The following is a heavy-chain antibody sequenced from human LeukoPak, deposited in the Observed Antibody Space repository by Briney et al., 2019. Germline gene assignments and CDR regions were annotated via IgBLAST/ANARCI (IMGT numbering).Heavy chain of an antibody. CDR3: ARVVDTAMPLPLG. D-gene: IGHD5-18*01. CDR2: ISAYNGNT. J-gene: IGHJ4*02. V-gene: IGHV1-18*01. Sequence: ASVKVSCKASGYTFTSYGISWVRQAPGQGLEWMGWISAYNGNTNYAQKIHGRVTMTTDTSTSTAYMELRSLRSDDTAVYYCARVVDTAMPLPLGWGQGTLVTVSS. CDR1: GYTFTSYG.